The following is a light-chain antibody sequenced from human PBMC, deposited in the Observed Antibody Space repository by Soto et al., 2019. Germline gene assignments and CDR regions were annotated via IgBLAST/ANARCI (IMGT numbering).Light chain of an antibody. J-gene: IGLJ1*01. Sequence: QSALAQPPSASGSPGQSVTISCTGTSSDVGGYNYVSWYQQYPGKAPKLMIYEVNKRPSGVPDRFSGSKSGNTASLTVSGLQAEDEADYYCSSYGGYCNYVFGTGTKVTVL. CDR1: SSDVGGYNY. CDR3: SSYGGYCNYV. V-gene: IGLV2-8*01. CDR2: EVN.